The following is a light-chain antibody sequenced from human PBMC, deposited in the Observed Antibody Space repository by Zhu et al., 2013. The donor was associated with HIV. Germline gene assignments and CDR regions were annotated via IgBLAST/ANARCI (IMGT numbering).Light chain of an antibody. Sequence: DIQMTQSPSSLSASVGDRVTITCRTTQIINIYLNWYQQKPGKAPTLLIYGASSLQPGVPSRFSGSGSGTEFTLTISSLQPEDLATYYCQQTIGTPNTFGRGTKVEIK. CDR2: GAS. V-gene: IGKV1-39*01. J-gene: IGKJ4*01. CDR3: QQTIGTPNT. CDR1: QIINIY.